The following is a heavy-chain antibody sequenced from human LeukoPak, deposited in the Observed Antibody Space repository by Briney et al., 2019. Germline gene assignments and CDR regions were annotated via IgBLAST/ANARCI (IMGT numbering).Heavy chain of an antibody. D-gene: IGHD3-9*01. CDR2: IKQDGSEK. CDR3: ARGPYYDILTGYTH. Sequence: GGSLRLSCAPSGFTFNDYAMHWVRQAPGKGLEWVANIKQDGSEKDYVDSVKGRFTVSRDNTKISLYLQMNSLRAEDTAVYYCARGPYYDILTGYTHWGQGTLVTVSS. J-gene: IGHJ4*02. CDR1: GFTFNDYA. V-gene: IGHV3-7*03.